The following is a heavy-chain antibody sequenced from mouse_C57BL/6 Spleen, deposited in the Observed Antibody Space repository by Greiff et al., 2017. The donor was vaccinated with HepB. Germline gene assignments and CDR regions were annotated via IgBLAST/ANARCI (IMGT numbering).Heavy chain of an antibody. CDR1: GYTFTDYE. CDR3: SYYYALSGFDY. CDR2: IDPETGGT. D-gene: IGHD1-1*01. Sequence: VQLQQSGAELVRPGASVTLSCKASGYTFTDYEMHWVKQTPVHGLEWIGAIDPETGGTAYNQKFKGKAILTADKSSSTAYMELRSLTSEDSAVYYCSYYYALSGFDYWGQGTTLTVSS. V-gene: IGHV1-15*01. J-gene: IGHJ2*01.